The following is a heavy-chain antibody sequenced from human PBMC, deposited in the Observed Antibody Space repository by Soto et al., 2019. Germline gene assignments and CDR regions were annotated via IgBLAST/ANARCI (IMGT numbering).Heavy chain of an antibody. V-gene: IGHV1-69*06. CDR3: AGRCDSTTCLGHFDY. J-gene: IGHJ4*02. CDR2: FLPIFATP. D-gene: IGHD2-2*01. CDR1: EGTFNNYV. Sequence: QVQLVQSGGEVKKPGSSVKVSCKASEGTFNNYVVNWVRQAPGQGLEWMGGFLPIFATPKYAQKFQGRVTITADKSTSTAYMELTSLRSADTAVYYCAGRCDSTTCLGHFDYWGQGTLVTVAS.